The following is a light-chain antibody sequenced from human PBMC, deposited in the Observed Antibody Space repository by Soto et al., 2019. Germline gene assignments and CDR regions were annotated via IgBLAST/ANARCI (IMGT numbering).Light chain of an antibody. CDR1: QGISNY. J-gene: IGKJ1*01. CDR2: LTY. Sequence: DIQMTQSPSAMSASVGDRVTITCRASQGISNYLAWYQQKPGKAPKRLIYLTYSLQTGVPSRFSGSGSGTDFTLTISSLQPDDFATYYCQQYNSYSFGQGTKVDIK. CDR3: QQYNSYS. V-gene: IGKV1-16*01.